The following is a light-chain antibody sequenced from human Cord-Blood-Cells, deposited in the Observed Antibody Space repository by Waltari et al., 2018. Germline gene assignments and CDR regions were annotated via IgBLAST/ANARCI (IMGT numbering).Light chain of an antibody. V-gene: IGLV2-11*01. CDR1: SSDVGGDNY. J-gene: IGLJ3*02. CDR2: DVS. CDR3: CSYVGSYTWV. Sequence: QSALTQPRSVSGSPGKTVTISCTGTSSDVGGDNYVSWYQQHPGKAPKLMIYDVSKRPSGVPDRFSGSKSGNTASLTISGLQAEDEADYYCCSYVGSYTWVFGGGTKLTVL.